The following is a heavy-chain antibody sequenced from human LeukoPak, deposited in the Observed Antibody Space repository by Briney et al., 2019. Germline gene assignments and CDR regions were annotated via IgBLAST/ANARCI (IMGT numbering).Heavy chain of an antibody. Sequence: GGSRRLSFEASGFFFNNFALAGVRQAPGKGREWVSSITLNSTYIYYTDSVKGRFSVSRDNAKNSLYLQMNSLRAEDTAVYYCVKDDDSSGYYPGGSFGDYWGQGTLVTVSS. CDR2: ITLNSTYI. CDR1: GFFFNNFA. D-gene: IGHD3-22*01. CDR3: VKDDDSSGYYPGGSFGDY. V-gene: IGHV3-21*04. J-gene: IGHJ4*02.